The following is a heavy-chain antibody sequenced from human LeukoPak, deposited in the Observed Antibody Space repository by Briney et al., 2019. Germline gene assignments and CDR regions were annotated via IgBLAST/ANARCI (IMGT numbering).Heavy chain of an antibody. Sequence: SETLSLTCTVSGGSISSYYWNWIRQPPGKGLEWIGYIYYSGSTNYNPSLKSRVTISVDTSKNQFSLKLSSVIAADTAVYYCARARDGYNYRYFDYWGQGTLVTVSS. D-gene: IGHD5-24*01. V-gene: IGHV4-59*01. CDR2: IYYSGST. J-gene: IGHJ4*02. CDR3: ARARDGYNYRYFDY. CDR1: GGSISSYY.